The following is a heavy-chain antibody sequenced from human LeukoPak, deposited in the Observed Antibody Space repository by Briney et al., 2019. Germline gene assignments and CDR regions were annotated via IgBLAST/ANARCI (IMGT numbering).Heavy chain of an antibody. CDR3: ATGGSGWYDLPYFDY. CDR1: GYTLTELS. J-gene: IGHJ4*02. CDR2: FDPEDGET. D-gene: IGHD6-19*01. V-gene: IGHV1-24*01. Sequence: ASVKVSCKVSGYTLTELSMHWVRQPLGKGLEWMGGFDPEDGETIYAQKFQGRVTMTEDTSTDTAYMELSSLRSEDTAVYYCATGGSGWYDLPYFDYWGQGTLVTVSS.